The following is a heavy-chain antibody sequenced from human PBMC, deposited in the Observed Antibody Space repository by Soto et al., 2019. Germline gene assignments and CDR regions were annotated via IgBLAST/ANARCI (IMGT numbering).Heavy chain of an antibody. CDR3: ARDIAARGWFDP. CDR2: IYYSGST. D-gene: IGHD6-6*01. V-gene: IGHV4-59*12. Sequence: SETLSLTCTVSGGSISSYYWSWIRQPPGKGLEWIGYIYYSGSTNYNPSLKSRVTISVDTSKNQFSLKLSSVTAADTAVYYCARDIAARGWFDPWGQGTLVTVSS. CDR1: GGSISSYY. J-gene: IGHJ5*02.